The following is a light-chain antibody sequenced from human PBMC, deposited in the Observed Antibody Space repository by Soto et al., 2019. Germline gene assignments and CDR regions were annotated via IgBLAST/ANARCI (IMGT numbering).Light chain of an antibody. Sequence: EIVMTQSPATLSVSPGERATLSCRASQSVSSNVAWYQQKPGQAPRLLFFGASSRATGVPARFSGSGSGTEFSLTISSLQSEDFAVYYCQQYNNWPPLTFGGGTKVEI. CDR3: QQYNNWPPLT. V-gene: IGKV3-15*01. CDR2: GAS. J-gene: IGKJ4*01. CDR1: QSVSSN.